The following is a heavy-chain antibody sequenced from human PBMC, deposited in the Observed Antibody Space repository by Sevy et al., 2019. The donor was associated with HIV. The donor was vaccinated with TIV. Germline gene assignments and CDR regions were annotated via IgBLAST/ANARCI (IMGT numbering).Heavy chain of an antibody. CDR3: AKDRKIVGATRGAFDI. CDR2: ISGSGGST. CDR1: GFTFSSYA. J-gene: IGHJ3*02. D-gene: IGHD1-26*01. Sequence: GGSLRLSCAASGFTFSSYAMSWVRQAPGKGLEWVSAISGSGGSTYYADSVKARFTISRDNSKNTLYLQMNSLRAEDTAVYYCAKDRKIVGATRGAFDIWGQGTMVTVSS. V-gene: IGHV3-23*01.